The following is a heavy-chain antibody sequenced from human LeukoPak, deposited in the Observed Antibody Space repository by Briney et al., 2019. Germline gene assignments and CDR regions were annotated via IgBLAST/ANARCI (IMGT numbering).Heavy chain of an antibody. D-gene: IGHD5-18*01. Sequence: SQTLSLTCTVSGGSISSGDYHWSWIRQPRGKGLGWIEYIYYSGSTYYNPSLKSRVTISVDTSKNQFSLKLSSVTAADTAVYYCARPGGYSYGYSLPWFDPWGQGTLVTVSS. CDR2: IYYSGST. V-gene: IGHV4-30-4*01. CDR1: GGSISSGDYH. J-gene: IGHJ5*02. CDR3: ARPGGYSYGYSLPWFDP.